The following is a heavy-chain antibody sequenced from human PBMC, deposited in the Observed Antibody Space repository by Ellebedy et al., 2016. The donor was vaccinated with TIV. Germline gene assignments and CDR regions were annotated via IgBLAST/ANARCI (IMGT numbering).Heavy chain of an antibody. J-gene: IGHJ4*02. CDR3: AKYIIGATRLFDS. CDR1: GFTFSSFA. V-gene: IGHV3-23*01. CDR2: ISGSGGTT. Sequence: GESLKISXAASGFTFSSFAMSWVRQAPGKGLEWVSAISGSGGTTYYADSVKGRFTISRDNSKNTLYLQMDSLRAEDTAVYYCAKYIIGATRLFDSWGQGTLVTVSS. D-gene: IGHD1-26*01.